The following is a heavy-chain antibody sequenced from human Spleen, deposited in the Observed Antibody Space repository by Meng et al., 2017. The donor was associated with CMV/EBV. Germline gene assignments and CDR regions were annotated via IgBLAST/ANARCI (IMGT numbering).Heavy chain of an antibody. CDR1: GFTFGDYA. CDR2: IRSKAFGGTA. CDR3: ALIPSRYDGYAMDV. Sequence: GESLKISCTASGFTFGDYAMTWVRQAPGKGLEWVGFIRSKAFGGTAEYAASVNGRFTISRDDSKRIAQLQMNSPKIEDTAVYYCALIPSRYDGYAMDVWGQGTTVTVSS. V-gene: IGHV3-49*04. D-gene: IGHD2-2*01. J-gene: IGHJ6*02.